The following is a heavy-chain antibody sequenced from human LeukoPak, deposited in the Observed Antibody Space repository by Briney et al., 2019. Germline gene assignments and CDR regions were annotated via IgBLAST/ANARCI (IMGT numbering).Heavy chain of an antibody. D-gene: IGHD6-19*01. V-gene: IGHV3-30*02. CDR1: PITFSSNG. CDR3: VNSGWAFYHMDV. CDR2: IRYDGNSK. Sequence: PGGSLRLSCAASPITFSSNGMHWVRQAPGKGLEWVAFIRYDGNSKYYADSVKDRFTIFRDNSKNTLNLQMNSLRVEDTAVYYCVNSGWAFYHMDVWGKGTTVTVSS. J-gene: IGHJ6*03.